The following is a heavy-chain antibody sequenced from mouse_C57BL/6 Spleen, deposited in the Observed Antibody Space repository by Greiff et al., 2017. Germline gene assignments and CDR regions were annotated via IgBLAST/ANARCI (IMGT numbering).Heavy chain of an antibody. J-gene: IGHJ4*01. CDR2: INPGSGGT. CDR3: ARGGYYDYDDAMDY. CDR1: GYAFTNYL. V-gene: IGHV1-54*01. D-gene: IGHD2-4*01. Sequence: QVQLQQSGAELVRPGTSVKVSCKASGYAFTNYLIEWVKQRPGQGLEWIGVINPGSGGTNYNEKFKGKATLTADKSSSTAYMQLSSLTSEDSAVYFYARGGYYDYDDAMDYWGQGTSVTVSS.